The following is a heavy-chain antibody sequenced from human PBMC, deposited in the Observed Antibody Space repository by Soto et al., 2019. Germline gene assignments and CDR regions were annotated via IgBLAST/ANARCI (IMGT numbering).Heavy chain of an antibody. J-gene: IGHJ5*02. V-gene: IGHV4-31*03. CDR2: IYYSGST. Sequence: SETLSLTCTFSGGSISSGGYYLSWIRQHPGKGLEWIGYIYYSGSTYYNPSLKSRVTISVDTSKNQFSLKLSSVTAADTAVYYCARELIVGGYSSSNWFDPWGQGTLVTVSS. CDR3: ARELIVGGYSSSNWFDP. D-gene: IGHD6-13*01. CDR1: GGSISSGGYY.